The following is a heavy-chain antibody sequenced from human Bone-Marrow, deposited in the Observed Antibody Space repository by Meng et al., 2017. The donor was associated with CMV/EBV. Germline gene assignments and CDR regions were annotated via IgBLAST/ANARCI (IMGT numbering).Heavy chain of an antibody. J-gene: IGHJ4*02. CDR2: ISGSGGST. Sequence: GESLKISCVASGFTFSTYSMNWVRQAPGRGLEWVSAISGSGGSTYYADSVKGRFTISRDNSKNTLYLQMNSLRAEDTAVYYCAKEDWNYWGDYWGQGTLVTVSS. D-gene: IGHD1-7*01. V-gene: IGHV3-23*01. CDR1: GFTFSTYS. CDR3: AKEDWNYWGDY.